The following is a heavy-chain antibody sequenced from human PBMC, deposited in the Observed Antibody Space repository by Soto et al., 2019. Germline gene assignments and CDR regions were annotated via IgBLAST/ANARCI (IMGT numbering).Heavy chain of an antibody. J-gene: IGHJ6*02. V-gene: IGHV5-51*01. CDR3: AASIFSYGMDV. Sequence: PWESLKISCKGSGYTFTNYWIGWVRQMPGKGLEWMGIIYPGDSDTKYNPSFQGQVTISADKSITTTYLQWSSLKASDTAIYYCAASIFSYGMDVWGQGTTVTVSS. CDR2: IYPGDSDT. CDR1: GYTFTNYW.